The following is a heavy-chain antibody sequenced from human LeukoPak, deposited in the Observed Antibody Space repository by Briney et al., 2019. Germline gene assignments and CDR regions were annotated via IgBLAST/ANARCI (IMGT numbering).Heavy chain of an antibody. CDR3: ARSISVAATPYDY. J-gene: IGHJ4*02. V-gene: IGHV3-30-3*01. CDR1: GFTFTSYA. CDR2: ISYDGSNK. Sequence: GRSLRLSCAASGFTFTSYAMHWVRQAPGKGLEWVAVISYDGSNKDYADSVKGRFTISRDNSKNTLYLQMNSLRVEDTAVYYCARSISVAATPYDYWGQGTLVTVSS. D-gene: IGHD2-15*01.